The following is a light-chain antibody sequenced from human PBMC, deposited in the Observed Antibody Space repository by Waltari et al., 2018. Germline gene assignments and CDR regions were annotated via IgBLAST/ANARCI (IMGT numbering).Light chain of an antibody. V-gene: IGLV1-47*02. J-gene: IGLJ2*01. CDR2: SND. Sequence: QSVLTQPPSASGTPGQPVTIYCSGRHSNIGINYFHWYQQFPGPAPKLLIHSNDQRPSGVPDRFSGSKSGTSASLAVSGLRSEDETDYYCGAWDDSVNGVVFGGGTKLTVL. CDR3: GAWDDSVNGVV. CDR1: HSNIGINY.